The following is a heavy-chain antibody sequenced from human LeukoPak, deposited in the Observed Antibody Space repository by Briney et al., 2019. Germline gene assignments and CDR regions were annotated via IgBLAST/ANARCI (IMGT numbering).Heavy chain of an antibody. D-gene: IGHD4-17*01. Sequence: ASVKVSCKASGYTFTSYYMHWVRQAPGQGLEWMGGIIPIFGTANYAQKFQGRVTITADESTSTAYMELSSLRSEDTAVYYCARWSPVTHNFDYWGQGTLVTVSS. CDR1: GYTFTSYY. J-gene: IGHJ4*02. CDR3: ARWSPVTHNFDY. V-gene: IGHV1-69*13. CDR2: IIPIFGTA.